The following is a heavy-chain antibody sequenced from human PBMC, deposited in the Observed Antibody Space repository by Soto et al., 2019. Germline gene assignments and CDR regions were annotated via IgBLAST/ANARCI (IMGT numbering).Heavy chain of an antibody. D-gene: IGHD2-2*01. Sequence: ASVKVSCKVSGHNVTKLSIYWMRQSPGTGLECMGGFDPKDGLPIYAQKLQGRVTMTTDTSTSTAYMELRSLRSDDTAVYYCARWIVVVPASPFDPWGQGTLVTVSS. J-gene: IGHJ5*02. CDR2: FDPKDGLP. V-gene: IGHV1-24*01. CDR3: ARWIVVVPASPFDP. CDR1: GHNVTKLS.